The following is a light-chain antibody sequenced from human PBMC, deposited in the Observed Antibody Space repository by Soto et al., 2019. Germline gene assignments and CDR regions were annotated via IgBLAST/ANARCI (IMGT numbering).Light chain of an antibody. J-gene: IGKJ1*01. Sequence: EIVMTQSPATLSVSPGERATFSSGARRTVSPSLLGSQQKPGRPPRLPILGPSPRASGVPARFSGSGSGTECTLTISSLQSEDSAVYYCHQYNNWWTFGQGTKVEIK. CDR3: HQYNNWWT. CDR1: RTVSPS. V-gene: IGKV3-15*01. CDR2: GPS.